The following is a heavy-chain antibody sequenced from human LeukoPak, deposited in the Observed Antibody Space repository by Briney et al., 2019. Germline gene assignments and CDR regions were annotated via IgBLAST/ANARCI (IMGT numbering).Heavy chain of an antibody. CDR3: ASKRRMGSSTSCFDS. CDR1: GFTFSDYY. D-gene: IGHD2-2*01. CDR2: IKQDGSQK. J-gene: IGHJ4*02. Sequence: PGGSLRLSCAASGFTFSDYYMSWIRQAPGKGLEWVANIKQDGSQKYYVDSVKGRFTISRDNAKNSLYLQMNSLRAEDTAVYYCASKRRMGSSTSCFDSWGQGTLVTVSS. V-gene: IGHV3-7*01.